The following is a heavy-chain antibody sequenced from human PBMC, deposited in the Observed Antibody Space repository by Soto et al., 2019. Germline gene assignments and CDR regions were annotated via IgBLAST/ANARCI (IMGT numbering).Heavy chain of an antibody. CDR1: GFTFNNYA. Sequence: GGSLRLSCVASGFTFNNYAMSWVRQPPGKGLEWVSGVSGSGHITHYSDSVKGRFTISRDNSKNTLYLQLNSLTAEDTAVYYCARSPNWNYKNSFDYWGQGSLVTVSS. D-gene: IGHD1-7*01. CDR3: ARSPNWNYKNSFDY. CDR2: VSGSGHIT. J-gene: IGHJ4*02. V-gene: IGHV3-23*01.